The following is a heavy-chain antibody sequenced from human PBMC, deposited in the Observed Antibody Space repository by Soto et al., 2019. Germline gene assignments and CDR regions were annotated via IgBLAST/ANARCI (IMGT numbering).Heavy chain of an antibody. CDR3: ARLSTGRGAYMDV. J-gene: IGHJ6*03. Sequence: SETLSLTCTVSGGSISSYYWSWIRQPPGKGLEWIGYIYYSGSTNYNPSLKSRVTISVDTSKNQFSLKLSSVTAADTAVYYWARLSTGRGAYMDVWGKGTTVTVSS. CDR1: GGSISSYY. V-gene: IGHV4-59*01. CDR2: IYYSGST. D-gene: IGHD1-26*01.